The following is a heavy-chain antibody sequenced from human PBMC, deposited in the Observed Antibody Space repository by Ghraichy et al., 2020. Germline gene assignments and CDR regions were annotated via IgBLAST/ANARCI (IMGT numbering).Heavy chain of an antibody. V-gene: IGHV3-48*02. J-gene: IGHJ4*02. Sequence: GGSLRLSCAASGFTFSSYSMNWVRQAPGKGLEWVSYISGTTSSIYYADSVKGRFTISRDNAKNSLYLQMNSLRDEDTAVYYCARGLPNPYYFDYWGQGALVTVSS. CDR2: ISGTTSSI. CDR1: GFTFSSYS. CDR3: ARGLPNPYYFDY.